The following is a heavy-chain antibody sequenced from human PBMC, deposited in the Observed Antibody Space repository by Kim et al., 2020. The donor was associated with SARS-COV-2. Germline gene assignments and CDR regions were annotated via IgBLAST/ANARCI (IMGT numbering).Heavy chain of an antibody. Sequence: SETLSLTCSVSGGSIISAGQFWSWLRQHPGKGLEWLAYVSATGGAEYSPSLRGRLTISRDLPKNDFSLKLTSVTAADTAVYYCARGPLLGSGTHWGVRIPFDVWGQGTTVTVSS. J-gene: IGHJ6*02. V-gene: IGHV4-31*03. D-gene: IGHD3-10*01. CDR2: VSATGGA. CDR3: ARGPLLGSGTHWGVRIPFDV. CDR1: GGSIISAGQF.